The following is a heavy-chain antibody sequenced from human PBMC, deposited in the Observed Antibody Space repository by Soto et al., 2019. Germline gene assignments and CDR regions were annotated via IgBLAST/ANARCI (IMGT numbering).Heavy chain of an antibody. Sequence: SETLSLTCTVSGGSISSGGYYWSWIRQHPGKGLEWIGYIYYSGSTYYNPSLKSRVTISVDTSKNQLSLKLSSVTAADTAVYYCERIFSSSVGFDYWGQGTLVTVSS. V-gene: IGHV4-31*03. J-gene: IGHJ4*02. CDR1: GGSISSGGYY. CDR2: IYYSGST. D-gene: IGHD6-6*01. CDR3: ERIFSSSVGFDY.